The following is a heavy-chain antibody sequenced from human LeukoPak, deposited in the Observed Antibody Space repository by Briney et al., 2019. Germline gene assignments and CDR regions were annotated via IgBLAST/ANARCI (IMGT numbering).Heavy chain of an antibody. CDR3: ATRPHYGSGSYG. V-gene: IGHV3-20*04. CDR1: GFTFDDYG. D-gene: IGHD3-10*01. J-gene: IGHJ4*02. Sequence: PGGSLRLSCAAPGFTFDDYGMSWVRQAPGKGLEWVSGINWNGGSTGYADSVKGRFTISRDNAKNSLYLQMNSLRAEDTALYYCATRPHYGSGSYGWGQGTLVTVSS. CDR2: INWNGGST.